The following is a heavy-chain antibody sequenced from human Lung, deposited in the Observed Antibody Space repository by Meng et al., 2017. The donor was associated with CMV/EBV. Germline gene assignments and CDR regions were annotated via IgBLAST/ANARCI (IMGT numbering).Heavy chain of an antibody. CDR2: INSDGSST. V-gene: IGHV3-74*01. CDR1: GFTFSSYW. Sequence: GGSLRLSCAASGFTFSSYWMHWVRQAPGKGLVWVSRINSDGSSTSYADSVKGRFTISRDNAKNTLYLQMNSLRAEDTAVYYCARERFLSGYSGYDAGGWFDPWGHGTLVTVSS. D-gene: IGHD5-12*01. CDR3: ARERFLSGYSGYDAGGWFDP. J-gene: IGHJ5*02.